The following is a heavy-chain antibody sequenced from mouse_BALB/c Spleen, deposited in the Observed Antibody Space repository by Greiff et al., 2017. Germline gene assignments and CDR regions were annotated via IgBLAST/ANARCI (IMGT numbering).Heavy chain of an antibody. D-gene: IGHD2-12*01. Sequence: QVQLKESGPGLVAPSQSLSITCTVSGFSLTSYGVHWVRQPPGKGLEWLGVIWAGGSTNYNSALMSRLSISKDNSKSQVFLKMNSLQTDDTAMYYWGRERRTYYAMDYWGQGTSVTVSS. CDR3: GRERRTYYAMDY. CDR1: GFSLTSYG. J-gene: IGHJ4*01. CDR2: IWAGGST. V-gene: IGHV2-9*02.